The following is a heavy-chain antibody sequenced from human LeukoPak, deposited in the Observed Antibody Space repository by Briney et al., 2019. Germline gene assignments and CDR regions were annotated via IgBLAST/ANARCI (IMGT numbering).Heavy chain of an antibody. CDR1: GGSFSGYY. J-gene: IGHJ6*02. CDR2: INHSGST. V-gene: IGHV4-34*01. D-gene: IGHD3-10*01. CDR3: ARGRLLWFGAPYYYYGMDV. Sequence: SETLSLTCAVYGGSFSGYYWSWIRQPPGKGLEWIGGINHSGSTNYNPSLKSRVTISVDTSKNQFSLKLSSVTAADTAVYYCARGRLLWFGAPYYYYGMDVWGQGTTVTVSS.